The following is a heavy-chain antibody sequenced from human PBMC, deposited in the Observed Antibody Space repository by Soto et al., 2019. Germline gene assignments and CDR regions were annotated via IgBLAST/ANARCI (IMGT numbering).Heavy chain of an antibody. J-gene: IGHJ6*02. CDR2: IYYSGST. V-gene: IGHV4-30-4*01. CDR1: GGSISSGDYY. Sequence: SETLSLTCTVSGGSISSGDYYWSWIRQPPGKGLEWIGYIYYSGSTYYNPSLKSRVTISVDTSKNQFSLKLSSVTAADTAVYYCARDPGRDGMDVWGQGTTVTVSS. CDR3: ARDPGRDGMDV.